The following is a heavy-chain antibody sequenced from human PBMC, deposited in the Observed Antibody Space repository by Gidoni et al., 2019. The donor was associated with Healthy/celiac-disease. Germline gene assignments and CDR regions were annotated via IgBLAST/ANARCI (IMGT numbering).Heavy chain of an antibody. V-gene: IGHV4-38-2*01. J-gene: IGHJ5*02. Sequence: QVQLQESGPGLVKPSETLSLTCAVSGYSISSGYYGGWIRQPPGKGLEWIGGIYHSGSTYYNPSLKSRVTISVDTSKNQFSLKLSSVTAADTAVYYCARSSSWYYLGWFDPWGQGTLVTVSS. CDR2: IYHSGST. CDR3: ARSSSWYYLGWFDP. D-gene: IGHD6-13*01. CDR1: GYSISSGYY.